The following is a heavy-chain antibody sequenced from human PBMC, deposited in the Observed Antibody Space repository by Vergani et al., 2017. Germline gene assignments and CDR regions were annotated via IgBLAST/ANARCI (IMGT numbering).Heavy chain of an antibody. CDR3: ARDGPPDYYTEGVAG. V-gene: IGHV1-69*12. CDR1: GDTFSSYG. Sequence: QIQLVQSGAEVKKPGSSVKVSCKTSGDTFSSYGISWVRQAPGQGLEWLGGIIPIFGTANYAQKLQGRVTITADESTRTAYMELSSLRSEDTAVYYCARDGPPDYYTEGVAGWNQGTTVTVSS. J-gene: IGHJ6*02. CDR2: IIPIFGTA.